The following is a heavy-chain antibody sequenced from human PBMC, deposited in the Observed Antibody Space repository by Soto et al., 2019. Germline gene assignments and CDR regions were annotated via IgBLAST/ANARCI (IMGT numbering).Heavy chain of an antibody. D-gene: IGHD3-3*01. CDR1: GGSFSGYY. Sequence: SETLSLTCAVYGGSFSGYYWSWIRQPPGKGLEWIGEINHSGSTNYNPSLKSRVTISVDTSKNQFSLKLSSVTAADTAVYYCARGRKRYYDFWSGSYFDYWGQGTLVTVSS. CDR3: ARGRKRYYDFWSGSYFDY. J-gene: IGHJ4*02. CDR2: INHSGST. V-gene: IGHV4-34*01.